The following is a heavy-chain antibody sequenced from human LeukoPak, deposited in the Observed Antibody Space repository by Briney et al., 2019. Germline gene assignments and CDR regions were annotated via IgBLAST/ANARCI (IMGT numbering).Heavy chain of an antibody. CDR2: INHSGST. J-gene: IGHJ6*02. V-gene: IGHV4-34*01. CDR1: GGSFSGYY. Sequence: SETLSLTCAVYGGSFSGYYWSWIRQSPGKGLEWIGEINHSGSTNYNPSLESRVIISVDTSKNQFSLKLSSVTAADTAVYYCASSYTDYYYGMDVWGQGTTVTVSS. CDR3: ASSYTDYYYGMDV.